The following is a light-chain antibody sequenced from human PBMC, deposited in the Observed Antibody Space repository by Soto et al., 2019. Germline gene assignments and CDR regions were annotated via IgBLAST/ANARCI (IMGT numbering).Light chain of an antibody. Sequence: EVVMTQSPATLSVSPGERGNLSCRASQSVGRNLAWYQQKPGQAPRLLIYGASTRATGIPARFSGSGSGTEFTLTISSLQSEDFAVYYCQQYNNWPPYTFGQGTKVDIK. J-gene: IGKJ2*01. CDR1: QSVGRN. V-gene: IGKV3-15*01. CDR2: GAS. CDR3: QQYNNWPPYT.